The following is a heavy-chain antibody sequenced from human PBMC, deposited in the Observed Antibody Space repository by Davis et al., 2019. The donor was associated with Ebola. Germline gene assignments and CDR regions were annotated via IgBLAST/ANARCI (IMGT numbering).Heavy chain of an antibody. CDR3: ATTRGYNYGPGWLDP. D-gene: IGHD5-18*01. V-gene: IGHV1-3*01. Sequence: AASVKVSCKASGYTFSTYAMHWVRQAPGQRLEWMGWINGGNDNTKYSQKFQGRVTFTRDTSANTAYMELSSLRSEDTAVYYCATTRGYNYGPGWLDPWGQGSLVTVSS. CDR2: INGGNDNT. CDR1: GYTFSTYA. J-gene: IGHJ5*02.